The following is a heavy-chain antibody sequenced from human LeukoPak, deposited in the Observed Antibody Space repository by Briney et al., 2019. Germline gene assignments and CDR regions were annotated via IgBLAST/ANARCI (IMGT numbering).Heavy chain of an antibody. CDR2: IYPGDSDT. V-gene: IGHV5-51*01. Sequence: GESLQISCKGSGYSFTSYWIGWVRQMPGKGLEWMGIIYPGDSDTRHSPSFQGQVTISADKSISTAYLQWSSLKASDTAIYYCGGHSRTTGTDYWGQGTLVTVSS. J-gene: IGHJ4*02. CDR3: GGHSRTTGTDY. CDR1: GYSFTSYW. D-gene: IGHD1-1*01.